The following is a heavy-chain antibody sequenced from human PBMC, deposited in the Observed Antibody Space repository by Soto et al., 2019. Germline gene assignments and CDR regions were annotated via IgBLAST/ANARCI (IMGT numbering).Heavy chain of an antibody. CDR3: ARHLSTTIAPLPFDY. V-gene: IGHV4-39*01. CDR2: IYYSGTT. Sequence: SETLSLTCTVSGDSITSNSYFWAWIRQPPGKGLEWIGSIYYSGTTYYNPSLKSRVTISVDRSKNQFSLKLSSVTAADTAVYYCARHLSTTIAPLPFDYWGQGTLVTVSS. CDR1: GDSITSNSYF. D-gene: IGHD1-1*01. J-gene: IGHJ4*02.